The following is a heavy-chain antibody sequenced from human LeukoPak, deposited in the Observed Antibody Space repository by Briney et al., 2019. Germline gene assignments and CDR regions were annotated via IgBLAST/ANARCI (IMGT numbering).Heavy chain of an antibody. CDR2: VEYNGRT. Sequence: PSQTLSLTCGVSGASISTAFYSWNWLRQPPGKGLEWIGRVEYNGRTEYSPSLKSRVTISVDRSKSQFSLRLSSVTAADTAVYYCARGGGTLADYYYYDLDVWGQGTTVTVSS. CDR1: GASISTAFYS. CDR3: ARGGGTLADYYYYDLDV. D-gene: IGHD1-1*01. J-gene: IGHJ6*02. V-gene: IGHV4-30-2*01.